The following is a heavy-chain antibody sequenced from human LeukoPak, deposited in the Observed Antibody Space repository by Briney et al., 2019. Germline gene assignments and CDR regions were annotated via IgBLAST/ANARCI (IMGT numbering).Heavy chain of an antibody. J-gene: IGHJ6*02. CDR3: ARDRSPEGYYDSSHWDYYHGMDV. V-gene: IGHV4-59*01. CDR2: IYYSGST. Sequence: SETLSLTCTVSGGSISSYYWSWIRQPPGKGLEWIGDIYYSGSTNYNPSLKSRVTISVDTSKNQFSLNLSSVTAADTAMYYCARDRSPEGYYDSSHWDYYHGMDVWGQGTTVTVSS. D-gene: IGHD3-22*01. CDR1: GGSISSYY.